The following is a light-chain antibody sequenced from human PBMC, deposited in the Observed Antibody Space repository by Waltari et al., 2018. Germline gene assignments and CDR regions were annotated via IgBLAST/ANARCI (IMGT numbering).Light chain of an antibody. V-gene: IGLV3-19*01. CDR1: SLRSYY. CDR2: GKN. CDR3: NSRDSSGTHRV. Sequence: SSELTQDPAVSVALGPTVRITCQGASLRSYYASRYQQKPGQAPVLVIYGKNNRPSGIPDRFSGSSSGNTASLTITGAQAEDEADYYCNSRDSSGTHRVFGGGTKLTVL. J-gene: IGLJ2*01.